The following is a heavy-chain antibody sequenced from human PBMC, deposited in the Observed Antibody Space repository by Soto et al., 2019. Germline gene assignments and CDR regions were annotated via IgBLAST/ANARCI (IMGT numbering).Heavy chain of an antibody. Sequence: GGSLRLSCVASGFTFSNFGLNWVRQAPGKGLEWVSSISSSDKYIYYADSVKGRFTISRDNAKNSLSPQMNSLRADDTAVYYCARVFCRGDCYSPLDYWGQGTLVTVSS. V-gene: IGHV3-21*01. CDR1: GFTFSNFG. J-gene: IGHJ4*02. D-gene: IGHD2-21*02. CDR2: ISSSDKYI. CDR3: ARVFCRGDCYSPLDY.